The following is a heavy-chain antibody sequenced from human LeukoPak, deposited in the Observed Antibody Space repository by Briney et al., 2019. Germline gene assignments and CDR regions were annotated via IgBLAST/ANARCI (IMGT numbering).Heavy chain of an antibody. V-gene: IGHV4-30-4*01. CDR1: GGSISSGDYY. CDR3: ARAPVDMVWFDP. D-gene: IGHD5-12*01. CDR2: IYYSGST. Sequence: SQTLSLTCTVSGGSISSGDYYWSWIRQPPGKGLEWIGYIYYSGSTYYNPSLKSRVTISVDTSKNQFSLKLSSVTAADTAVYYCARAPVDMVWFDPWGQGTLVTVSS. J-gene: IGHJ5*02.